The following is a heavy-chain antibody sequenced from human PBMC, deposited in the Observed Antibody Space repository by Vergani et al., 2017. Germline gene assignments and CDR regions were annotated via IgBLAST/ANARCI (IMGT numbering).Heavy chain of an antibody. CDR1: GYTFTSYG. V-gene: IGHV1-18*01. CDR2: ISAYNGNT. J-gene: IGHJ4*02. CDR3: SRRVPIYYYDSSGLLEY. Sequence: QVPLVQSGAEVKKPGASVKVSCKASGYTFTSYGISWVRQAPGQGLEWMGWISAYNGNTNYAQKRQGRVTMTTDTSTSTAYMELRSLRSDDTAVYYWSRRVPIYYYDSSGLLEYWGQGALVTVSA. D-gene: IGHD3-22*01.